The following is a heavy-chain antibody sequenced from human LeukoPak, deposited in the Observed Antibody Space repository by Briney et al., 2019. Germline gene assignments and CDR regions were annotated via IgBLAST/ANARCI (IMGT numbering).Heavy chain of an antibody. CDR2: VYTSGST. J-gene: IGHJ4*02. Sequence: SETLSLTCTVSGGSISSYYWNWIRQPAGKGLEWIGRVYTSGSTNYNPSLKSRVTMSVDTSKNQFSLKLSSVTAADTAVYYCARHSLLEPRPYYFDYWGQGTLVTVSS. CDR1: GGSISSYY. D-gene: IGHD1-1*01. V-gene: IGHV4-4*07. CDR3: ARHSLLEPRPYYFDY.